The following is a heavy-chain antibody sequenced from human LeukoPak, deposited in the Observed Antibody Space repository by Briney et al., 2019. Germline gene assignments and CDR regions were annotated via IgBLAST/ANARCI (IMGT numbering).Heavy chain of an antibody. CDR2: IYYSGST. CDR3: ASPRDYGGNLFDY. D-gene: IGHD4-23*01. J-gene: IGHJ4*02. CDR1: GGSISSSSYY. Sequence: KTSETLSLTCTVSGGSISSSSYYWGWIRQPPGKGLEWIGSIYYSGSTYYNPSLKSRVTISVDTSKNQFSLKLSSVTAADTAVYYCASPRDYGGNLFDYWGQGTLVAVSS. V-gene: IGHV4-39*07.